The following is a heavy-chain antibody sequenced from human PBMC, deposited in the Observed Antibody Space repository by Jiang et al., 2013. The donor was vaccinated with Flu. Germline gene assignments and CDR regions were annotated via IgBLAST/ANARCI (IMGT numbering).Heavy chain of an antibody. Sequence: SYIYYADSVKGRFTISRDNAKNSLYLQMNSLRAEDTAVYYCARGLYCSSTSCYFSDYWGQGTLVTVSS. CDR2: SYI. CDR3: ARGLYCSSTSCYFSDY. V-gene: IGHV3-21*01. D-gene: IGHD2-2*01. J-gene: IGHJ4*02.